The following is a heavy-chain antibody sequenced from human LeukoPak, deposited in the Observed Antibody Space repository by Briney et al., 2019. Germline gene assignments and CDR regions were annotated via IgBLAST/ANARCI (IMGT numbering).Heavy chain of an antibody. Sequence: GASVKLSCKASGGTFSSYAISWVRQAPGQGLEWMGGIIPIFGTANYAQKFQGRVTITADESTTTAYMELSSLTFEDTAVYYCATTGGDIYYYYMDVWGKGTTVTISS. V-gene: IGHV1-69*13. CDR1: GGTFSSYA. J-gene: IGHJ6*03. D-gene: IGHD3-16*01. CDR2: IIPIFGTA. CDR3: ATTGGDIYYYYMDV.